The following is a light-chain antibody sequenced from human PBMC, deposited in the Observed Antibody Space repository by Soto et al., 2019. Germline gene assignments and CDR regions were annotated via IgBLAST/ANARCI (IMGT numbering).Light chain of an antibody. Sequence: QSVLTQSRSVSGSPGQSVTISCTGTSSDVGGYNYVSWYQQYPGKAPKLIIYDVSKRPSGVPDRFSGSKSGNTASLTISGLQAEDEADFYCCSYAGSYTLWVFGGGTKLTVL. CDR2: DVS. V-gene: IGLV2-11*01. CDR3: CSYAGSYTLWV. J-gene: IGLJ3*02. CDR1: SSDVGGYNY.